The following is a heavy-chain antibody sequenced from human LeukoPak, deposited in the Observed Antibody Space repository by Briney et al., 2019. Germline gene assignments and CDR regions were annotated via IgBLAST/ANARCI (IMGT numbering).Heavy chain of an antibody. CDR2: IYYSGGT. Sequence: ASETLSLTCSVSGGSVTSSSYYWGWIRQPPGKGLEWIGSIYYSGGTYYSPSLESRVTISVDTSKNQFSLKLSSVTAADTAVYYCARLTRISSIVGATREAFDIWGQGTMVTVSS. CDR1: GGSVTSSSYY. V-gene: IGHV4-39*01. D-gene: IGHD1-26*01. CDR3: ARLTRISSIVGATREAFDI. J-gene: IGHJ3*02.